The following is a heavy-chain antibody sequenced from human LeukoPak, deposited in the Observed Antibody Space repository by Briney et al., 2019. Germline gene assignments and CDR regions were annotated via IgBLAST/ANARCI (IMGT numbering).Heavy chain of an antibody. CDR2: INHSGST. D-gene: IGHD3-16*01. CDR3: ARGNYEYVWGSYPLIW. CDR1: GFTFSSYW. Sequence: PGGSLRLSCAASGFTFSSYWMSWIRQPPGKGLEWIGEINHSGSTNYNPSLKSRVTISVDTSKNQFSLKLRSVTAADTAVYYCARGNYEYVWGSYPLIWWGQGTKVTVSS. J-gene: IGHJ3*01. V-gene: IGHV4-34*01.